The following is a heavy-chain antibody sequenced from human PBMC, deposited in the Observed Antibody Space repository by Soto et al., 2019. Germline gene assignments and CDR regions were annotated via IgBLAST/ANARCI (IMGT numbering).Heavy chain of an antibody. CDR1: GGSFRGYY. CDR3: ARGGGYSFGFDYYYGMDV. D-gene: IGHD5-18*01. V-gene: IGHV4-34*01. Sequence: QSLTCDVYGGSFRGYYWSWIRQPPGKGLEWIGEINHSGSTNYNPSLKSRTTISAHTSKNQLSLKVSSVTAADTAVYYCARGGGYSFGFDYYYGMDVWGQGTTVTVSS. J-gene: IGHJ6*02. CDR2: INHSGST.